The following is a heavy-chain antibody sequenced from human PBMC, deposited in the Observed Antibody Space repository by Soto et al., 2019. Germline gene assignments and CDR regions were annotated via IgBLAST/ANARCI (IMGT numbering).Heavy chain of an antibody. CDR2: ISSSSSYI. CDR1: GFPFSSYS. CDR3: ARGPYYDFWSGYHNWFDP. J-gene: IGHJ5*02. V-gene: IGHV3-21*01. D-gene: IGHD3-3*01. Sequence: GGSLSLSWASSGFPFSSYSMNWVRPAPRKGLEWVSSISSSSSYIYYADSVKCRFTISRDNAKNSLYLQMNSLRAEDTAVYYCARGPYYDFWSGYHNWFDPWGQGTLVTVSS.